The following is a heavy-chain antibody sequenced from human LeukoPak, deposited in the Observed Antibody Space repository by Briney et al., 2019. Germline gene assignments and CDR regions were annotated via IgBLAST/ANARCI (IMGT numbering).Heavy chain of an antibody. CDR2: IYHSGST. CDR3: ARVMQGYHWFDP. J-gene: IGHJ5*02. Sequence: KPSETLSLTCTVSGYSISSGYYWGWIRQPPGKGLEWIGSIYHSGSTYYNPSLKSRVTISVDTSKNQFSLKLSSVTAADTAVYYCARVMQGYHWFDPWGQGTLVTVSS. CDR1: GYSISSGYY. V-gene: IGHV4-38-2*02. D-gene: IGHD6-13*01.